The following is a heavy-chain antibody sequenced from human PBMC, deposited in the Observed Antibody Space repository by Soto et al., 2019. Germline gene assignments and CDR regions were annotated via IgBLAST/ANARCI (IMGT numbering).Heavy chain of an antibody. D-gene: IGHD2-15*01. Sequence: GGSLRLSCAASGFTFSSYAMSWARQAPGKGPEWVSAISGSGGSTYYADSVKGRFTISRDNSKNTLYLQMNSLRAEDTAVYYCAKDPGYCSSGSCRWFAPWGQGNLVTVSS. CDR1: GFTFSSYA. J-gene: IGHJ5*02. V-gene: IGHV3-23*01. CDR2: ISGSGGST. CDR3: AKDPGYCSSGSCRWFAP.